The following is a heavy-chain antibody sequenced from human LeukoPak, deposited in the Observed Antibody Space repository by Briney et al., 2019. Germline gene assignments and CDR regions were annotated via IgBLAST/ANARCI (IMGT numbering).Heavy chain of an antibody. D-gene: IGHD3-3*01. CDR2: ISGSGGST. CDR3: AKNQYYDFWSGQYGMDV. Sequence: GGSLRLSCAASGFTFSSYAMSWVRQAPGKGLEWVSAISGSGGSTYYADSVKGRFTISRDNSKNTLYLQMNSLRAEDTAVYYSAKNQYYDFWSGQYGMDVWGQGTTVTVSS. CDR1: GFTFSSYA. V-gene: IGHV3-23*01. J-gene: IGHJ6*02.